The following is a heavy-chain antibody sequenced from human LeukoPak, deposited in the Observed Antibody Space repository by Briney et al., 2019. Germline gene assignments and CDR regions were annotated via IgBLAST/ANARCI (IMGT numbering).Heavy chain of an antibody. V-gene: IGHV1-18*01. D-gene: IGHD6-13*01. J-gene: IGHJ5*02. CDR2: IATYNGKT. Sequence: ASGKVSCKASGYTFSSYGISWVRQAPGQGLEWMGWIATYNGKTKYAEKVQGRVTMTTDTSTTTAYMELRTLRSDDTAVYYCARDMAGLAADGNWFDPWGQGTLVTVSS. CDR3: ARDMAGLAADGNWFDP. CDR1: GYTFSSYG.